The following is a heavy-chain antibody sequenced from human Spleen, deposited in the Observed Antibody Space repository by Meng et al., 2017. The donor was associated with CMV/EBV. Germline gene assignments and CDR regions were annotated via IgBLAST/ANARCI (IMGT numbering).Heavy chain of an antibody. D-gene: IGHD3-10*01. Sequence: GGSLRLSCKGSGYSFTSYWIGWVRQMPGKGLEWMGIIYPGDSDTRYSPSFQGQVTISADKSISTAYLQWSSLKASDTAMYYCARTYYSGSGTYYYGMDVWGQGTTVTVSS. CDR1: GYSFTSYW. J-gene: IGHJ6*02. CDR2: IYPGDSDT. V-gene: IGHV5-51*03. CDR3: ARTYYSGSGTYYYGMDV.